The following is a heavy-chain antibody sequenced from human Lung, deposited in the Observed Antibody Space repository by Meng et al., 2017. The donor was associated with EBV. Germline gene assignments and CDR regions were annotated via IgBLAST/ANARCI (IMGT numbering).Heavy chain of an antibody. V-gene: IGHV1-3*01. CDR3: ARTGCSSSSCYDY. CDR2: INAGNGNT. J-gene: IGHJ4*02. Sequence: QFQSAQAGAEVKKAGASVKVSCKASGYSFTTYAMHWVRQAHGQRLEWMGWINAGNGNTKYSEKFQSRVTITRDTAASTAYMELSSLRSEDTAVYYCARTGCSSSSCYDYWGQGTLVTISS. D-gene: IGHD2-2*01. CDR1: GYSFTTYA.